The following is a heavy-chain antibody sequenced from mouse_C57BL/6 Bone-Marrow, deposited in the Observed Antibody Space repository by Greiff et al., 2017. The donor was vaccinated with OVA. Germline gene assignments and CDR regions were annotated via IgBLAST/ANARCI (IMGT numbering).Heavy chain of an antibody. V-gene: IGHV5-9*01. CDR2: ISGGGGNT. CDR3: ARHEGYGYWYFDV. CDR1: GFTFSSYT. Sequence: EVQLVESGGGLVEPGGSLKLSCAASGFTFSSYTMSWVRQTPEKRLEWVATISGGGGNTYYPDSVKGRFTISRDNAKNTLYLQMSSLRSEDTALYYCARHEGYGYWYFDVWGTGTTVTVSS. D-gene: IGHD1-1*02. J-gene: IGHJ1*03.